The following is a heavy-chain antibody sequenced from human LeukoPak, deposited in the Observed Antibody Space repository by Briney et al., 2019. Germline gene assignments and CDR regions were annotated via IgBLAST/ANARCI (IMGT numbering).Heavy chain of an antibody. CDR2: IIPIFGTA. V-gene: IGHV1-69*13. Sequence: ASVKVSCKASGGTFSSYAISWVRQAPGQGLEWMGGIIPIFGTANYAQKFQGRVTITADESTTTAYMELSSLTSEDTAVYYCARRVQLLYAFDIWGQGTMVTVSS. CDR1: GGTFSSYA. D-gene: IGHD3-10*01. CDR3: ARRVQLLYAFDI. J-gene: IGHJ3*02.